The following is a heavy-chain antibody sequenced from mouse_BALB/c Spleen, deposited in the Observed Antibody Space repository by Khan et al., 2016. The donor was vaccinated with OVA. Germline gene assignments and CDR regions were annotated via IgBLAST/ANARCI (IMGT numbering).Heavy chain of an antibody. D-gene: IGHD1-1*01. J-gene: IGHJ2*01. V-gene: IGHV3-2*02. CDR1: GYSITSGYA. CDR3: ARGNYYGYYFDY. CDR2: ISYSGGT. Sequence: VQLKESGPGLVKPSQSLSLTCTVTGYSITSGYAWNWIRQFPGNKLEWMGYISYSGGTSYNPSLKSRISITRDTSKNKFFLQLNSVTTEDTATYYCARGNYYGYYFDYWGQGTPLTVSS.